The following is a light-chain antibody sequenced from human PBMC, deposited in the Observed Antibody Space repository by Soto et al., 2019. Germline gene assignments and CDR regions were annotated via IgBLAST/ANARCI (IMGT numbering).Light chain of an antibody. Sequence: EIMMTQSPATLAVSGGGGAAVGCRASRSLSSDYLAWYQQKPGQAPRLLFYHASRRATGTPDRFSVSGSGTEFTLTISSLQPDDFATYYCQQYNSYSWTFGQGTKVDIK. V-gene: IGKV3D-15*01. J-gene: IGKJ1*01. CDR2: HAS. CDR1: RSLSSD. CDR3: QQYNSYSWT.